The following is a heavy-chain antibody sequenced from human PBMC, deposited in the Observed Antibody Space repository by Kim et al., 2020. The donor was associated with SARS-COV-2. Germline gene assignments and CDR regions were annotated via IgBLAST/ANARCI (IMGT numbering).Heavy chain of an antibody. CDR1: GFTFSSYN. D-gene: IGHD4-4*01. CDR2: ISSSSSYI. V-gene: IGHV3-21*01. J-gene: IGHJ6*02. CDR3: ASLFYSFVEPFYRYGMDV. Sequence: GGSLRLSCVASGFTFSSYNMIWVRQAPGKGLEWVSSISSSSSYIYYADSVKGRFTISRDNAKNSLYLQMNSLRAEDTAVYYCASLFYSFVEPFYRYGMDVGGRGTTLTVS.